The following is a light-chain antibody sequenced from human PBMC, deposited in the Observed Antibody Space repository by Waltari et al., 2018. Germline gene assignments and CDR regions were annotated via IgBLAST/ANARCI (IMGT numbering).Light chain of an antibody. J-gene: IGKJ2*01. CDR2: KAS. Sequence: DIQLTQSPSTLSASVGDRVTMPCRASQSISTWLAWYQQKPGNPPNLLIYKASTLQSGVPSRFSGSGSGTEFTLTISSLQSDDFATYYCQHSDTFGQGTKVDIK. CDR3: QHSDT. V-gene: IGKV1-5*03. CDR1: QSISTW.